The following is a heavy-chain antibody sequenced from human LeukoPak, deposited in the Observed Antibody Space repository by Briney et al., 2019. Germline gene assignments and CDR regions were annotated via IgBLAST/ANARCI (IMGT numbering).Heavy chain of an antibody. CDR3: AHRKNYYDSSVFDN. CDR1: GFSLNTRGVG. D-gene: IGHD3-22*01. CDR2: IYWDDDR. Sequence: SGPTLVNPTQTLTLTCTFSGFSLNTRGVGVGWILQPPGRALEWLALIYWDDDRRYSPSLKSRLTITKDTSKNQVVLTMTNMDPVDTATYFCAHRKNYYDSSVFDNWGQGTLVTVSS. J-gene: IGHJ4*02. V-gene: IGHV2-5*02.